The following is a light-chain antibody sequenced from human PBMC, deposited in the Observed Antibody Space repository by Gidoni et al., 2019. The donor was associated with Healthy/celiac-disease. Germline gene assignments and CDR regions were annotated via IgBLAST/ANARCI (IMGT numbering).Light chain of an antibody. V-gene: IGLV2-18*02. CDR1: SSDVGSYNR. J-gene: IGLJ2*01. CDR2: EVS. Sequence: QSALTQPPSVSGSPAHSVTISCTGTSSDVGSYNRVSWYQQPPGTAPKLMIYEVSNRPSGVPDRFSGSKSGNTASLTISGLQAEDEADYYCSSYTSSSTYVVFGGGTKLTVL. CDR3: SSYTSSSTYVV.